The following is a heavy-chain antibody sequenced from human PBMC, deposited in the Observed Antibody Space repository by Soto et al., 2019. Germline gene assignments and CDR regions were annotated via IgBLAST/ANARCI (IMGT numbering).Heavy chain of an antibody. J-gene: IGHJ4*02. V-gene: IGHV1-24*01. CDR2: FDPEDGET. D-gene: IGHD6-19*01. Sequence: GASVKVSCKVSGYTLTELSMHWVRQAPGKGLEWMGGFDPEDGETIYAQKFQGRVTMTEDTSTDTAYMELSSLRSEDTAVYYCAMLTGGGWYYFYFDYWGQGTLVTVSS. CDR1: GYTLTELS. CDR3: AMLTGGGWYYFYFDY.